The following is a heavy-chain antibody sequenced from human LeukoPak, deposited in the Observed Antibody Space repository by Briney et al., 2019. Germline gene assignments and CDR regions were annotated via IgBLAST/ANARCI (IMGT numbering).Heavy chain of an antibody. D-gene: IGHD1-14*01. J-gene: IGHJ4*02. Sequence: PGGSLRLSCAASGFTFSSYWMSWVRQAPGKGLEWVANIKQDGSEKHFVDSVKGRFTISRDNSKNTVYLQMNSLRAEDTAVYYCARLPPGDYWGQGTLVIVSS. CDR1: GFTFSSYW. CDR2: IKQDGSEK. CDR3: ARLPPGDY. V-gene: IGHV3-7*05.